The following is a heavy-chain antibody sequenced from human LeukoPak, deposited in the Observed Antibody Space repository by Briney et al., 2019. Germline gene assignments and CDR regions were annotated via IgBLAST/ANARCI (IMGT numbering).Heavy chain of an antibody. V-gene: IGHV3-23*01. Sequence: PGGSLRLSCAASGFTSSSYAMSWVRQAPGKGLEWVSTINGNGDNTYYADSVKGRVTISRDNSKNTLYLQMNSLRVEDTAVYYCARGPNSNWSGLDFWGQGTLLTVSS. D-gene: IGHD6-6*01. J-gene: IGHJ4*02. CDR3: ARGPNSNWSGLDF. CDR1: GFTSSSYA. CDR2: INGNGDNT.